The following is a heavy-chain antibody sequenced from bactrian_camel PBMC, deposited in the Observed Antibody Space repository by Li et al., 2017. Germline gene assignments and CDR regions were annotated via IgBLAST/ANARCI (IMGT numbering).Heavy chain of an antibody. J-gene: IGHJ4*01. D-gene: IGHD6*01. Sequence: VQLVESGGGLVQPGGSLTLSCAASGFTIGDYAMNWVRQAPGKGLEWVSAISSTGAGTYYADSAKGRVTISRDNAKNTLYLQLNSLKTEDTAMYYCAMLYPAYAVVADETNYWGQGTQVTVS. V-gene: IGHV3-1*01. CDR1: GFTIGDYA. CDR2: ISSTGAGT. CDR3: AMLYPAYAVVADETNY.